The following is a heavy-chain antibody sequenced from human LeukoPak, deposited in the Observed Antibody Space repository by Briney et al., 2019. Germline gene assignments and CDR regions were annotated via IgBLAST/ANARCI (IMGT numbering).Heavy chain of an antibody. J-gene: IGHJ4*02. CDR2: IRHREYGGTA. V-gene: IGHV3-49*03. CDR3: ARERAGDVDY. Sequence: RSLRVSCSPSGYNLCGDGMEWMGEAAGKGLEWVGFIRHREYGGTAEYAASVNGTFAISIDDSKSIVYLQMNDLRTEDTGVYYCARERAGDVDYWGLGTLVTVSS. CDR1: GYNLCGDG.